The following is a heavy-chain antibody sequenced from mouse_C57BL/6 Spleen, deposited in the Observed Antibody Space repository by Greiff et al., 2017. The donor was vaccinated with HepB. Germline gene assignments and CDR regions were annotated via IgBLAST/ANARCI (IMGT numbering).Heavy chain of an antibody. Sequence: QVQLKESGAELVKPGASVKLSCKASGYTFTSYWMHWVKQRPGQGLEWIGMIHPNSGSTNYNEKFKSKATLTVDKSSSTAYMQLSSLTSEDSAVYYCASTVVGGLGDYWGQGTTLTISS. V-gene: IGHV1-64*01. CDR2: IHPNSGST. CDR3: ASTVVGGLGDY. CDR1: GYTFTSYW. J-gene: IGHJ2*01. D-gene: IGHD1-1*01.